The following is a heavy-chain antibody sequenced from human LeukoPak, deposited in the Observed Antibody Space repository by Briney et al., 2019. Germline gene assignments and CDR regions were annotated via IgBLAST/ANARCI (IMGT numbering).Heavy chain of an antibody. CDR1: GGTFSSYA. CDR3: ARDLHKDSSSSGGAAQRSVWFDP. V-gene: IGHV1-69*13. CDR2: IIPIFGTA. Sequence: ASVKVSCKASGGTFSSYAISWVRQAPGQGLEWMGGIIPIFGTANYAQKFQGRVTITADESTSTAYVELSSLRSEDTAVYYCARDLHKDSSSSGGAAQRSVWFDPWGQGTLVTVSS. D-gene: IGHD6-13*01. J-gene: IGHJ5*02.